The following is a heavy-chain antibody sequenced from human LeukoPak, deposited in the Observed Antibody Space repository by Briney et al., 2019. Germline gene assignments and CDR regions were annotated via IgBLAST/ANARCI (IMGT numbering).Heavy chain of an antibody. D-gene: IGHD5-18*01. V-gene: IGHV3-7*03. CDR3: EREFDTAMEEYYFDY. CDR1: GFTFSSYW. Sequence: GGSLRLSCAASGFTFSSYWMSWVRQAPGKGLEWVANIKQDGSEKYYVDSVKGRFTISRDNAKNSLYLQMNSLRAEDTAVYYCEREFDTAMEEYYFDYWGQGTLVTVSS. CDR2: IKQDGSEK. J-gene: IGHJ4*02.